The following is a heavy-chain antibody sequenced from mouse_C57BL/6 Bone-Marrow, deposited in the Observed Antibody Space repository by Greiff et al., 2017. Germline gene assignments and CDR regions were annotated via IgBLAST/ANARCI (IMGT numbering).Heavy chain of an antibody. CDR3: ARGWDYYAMDY. D-gene: IGHD4-1*01. CDR2: ISDGGSYT. CDR1: GFTFSSYA. Sequence: DVQLVESGGGLVKPGGSLKLSCAASGFTFSSYAMSWVRQTPEKRLEWVATISDGGSYTYYPDNVKGRFTISRDNAKNNLYLQMSHLKSEDTAMYYCARGWDYYAMDYWGQGTSVTVSS. J-gene: IGHJ4*01. V-gene: IGHV5-4*01.